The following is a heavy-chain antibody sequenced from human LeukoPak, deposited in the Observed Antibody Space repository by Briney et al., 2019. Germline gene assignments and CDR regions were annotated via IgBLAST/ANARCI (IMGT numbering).Heavy chain of an antibody. CDR1: GGTFSSYA. CDR2: ITPIFGTA. Sequence: SVKVSCKPTGGTFSSYAISWVREAPGQALEWIGGITPIFGTANYAQKFQGRVTVTGDKSTSTAYMELSSLRSEDTAVYYCARGRGGVGYDSSGYYFDYWGQGTLVTVSS. CDR3: ARGRGGVGYDSSGYYFDY. D-gene: IGHD3-22*01. J-gene: IGHJ4*02. V-gene: IGHV1-69*06.